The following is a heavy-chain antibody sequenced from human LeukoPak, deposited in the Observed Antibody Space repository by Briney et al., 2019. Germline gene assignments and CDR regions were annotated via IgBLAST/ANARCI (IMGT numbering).Heavy chain of an antibody. D-gene: IGHD7-27*01. CDR2: ITTGGPNT. V-gene: IGHV3-23*01. J-gene: IGHJ4*02. CDR1: GFTFSSYT. CDR3: AKDGGLWVSAHWGDS. Sequence: PGGSLRLSCTASGFTFSSYTMSWVRQAPGKGLKWVSTITTGGPNTYYADSVKGRFTVSRDDSKNTLYLQMNSLRAEDTAVYYCAKDGGLWVSAHWGDSWGRGTLVTVPS.